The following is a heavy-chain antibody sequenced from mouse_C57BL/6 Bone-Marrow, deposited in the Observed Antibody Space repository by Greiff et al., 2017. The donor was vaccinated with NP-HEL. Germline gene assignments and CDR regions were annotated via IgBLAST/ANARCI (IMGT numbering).Heavy chain of an antibody. Sequence: QVQLQQPGAELVKPGASVKLSCKASGYTFTSYWMQWVKQRPGQGLEWIGEIDPSDSYTNYNQKFKGKATLTVDTSSTTAYMQLSSLTSEDSAVYSCARNGDGYYDYWYFDVWGTGTTVTVSS. CDR1: GYTFTSYW. CDR2: IDPSDSYT. J-gene: IGHJ1*03. CDR3: ARNGDGYYDYWYFDV. V-gene: IGHV1-50*01. D-gene: IGHD2-3*01.